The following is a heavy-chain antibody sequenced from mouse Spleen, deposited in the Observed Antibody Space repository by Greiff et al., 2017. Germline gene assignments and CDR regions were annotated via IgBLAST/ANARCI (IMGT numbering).Heavy chain of an antibody. Sequence: QVHVKQSGAELAKPGASVKMSCKASGYTFTSYWMHWVKQRPGQGLEWIGYINPSTGYTEYNQKFKDKATLTADKSSSTAYMQLSSLTSEDSAVYYCARLGFDYWGQGTTLTVSS. CDR1: GYTFTSYW. CDR2: INPSTGYT. V-gene: IGHV1-7*01. J-gene: IGHJ2*01. CDR3: ARLGFDY.